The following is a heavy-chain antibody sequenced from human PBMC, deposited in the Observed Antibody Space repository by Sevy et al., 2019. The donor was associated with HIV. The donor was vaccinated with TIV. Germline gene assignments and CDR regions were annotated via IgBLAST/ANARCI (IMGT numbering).Heavy chain of an antibody. V-gene: IGHV3-23*01. D-gene: IGHD3-22*01. Sequence: GGSLRLSCVASGFTFSNYAMNWVRQAPGKGLEWVSTIFRGGDGTYYADSVKGGFTISRDNSKDTVYLQVSSLRADDTAVYYCARDHGESSGYYPLGAFDIWGQGTMVTVSS. J-gene: IGHJ3*02. CDR2: IFRGGDGT. CDR1: GFTFSNYA. CDR3: ARDHGESSGYYPLGAFDI.